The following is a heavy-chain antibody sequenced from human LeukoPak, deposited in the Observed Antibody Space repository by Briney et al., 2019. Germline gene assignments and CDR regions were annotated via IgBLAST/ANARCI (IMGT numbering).Heavy chain of an antibody. D-gene: IGHD6-13*01. Sequence: SETLSLTCNVSGGSISRYYWAWIRQPPGMGLESIGKIHNGGNAYYTPSLKSRVTLSMDASRNQVSLRLSSVTAVDTAVYYCASGYSTTLDFWGQGTLVTVSS. CDR1: GGSISRYY. CDR2: IHNGGNA. J-gene: IGHJ4*02. CDR3: ASGYSTTLDF. V-gene: IGHV4-59*04.